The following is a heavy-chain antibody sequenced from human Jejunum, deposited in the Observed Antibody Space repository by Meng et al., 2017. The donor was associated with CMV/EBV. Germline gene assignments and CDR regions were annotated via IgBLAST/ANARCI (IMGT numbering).Heavy chain of an antibody. Sequence: TFSSYAMSWVRQAPGKGLEWVSHISVSGGTTYYADSVKGRFSMSRDNSKKTVYLQMNSLRAEDTALYYCAKGIYYYDSSGYRLFDYWGQGTLVTVSS. D-gene: IGHD3-22*01. V-gene: IGHV3-23*01. CDR3: AKGIYYYDSSGYRLFDY. CDR1: TFSSYA. J-gene: IGHJ4*02. CDR2: ISVSGGTT.